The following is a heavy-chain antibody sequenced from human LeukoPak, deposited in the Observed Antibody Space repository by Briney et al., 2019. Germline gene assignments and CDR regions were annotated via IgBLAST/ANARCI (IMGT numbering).Heavy chain of an antibody. Sequence: SQTLSLTCAISGDSVSSNSAAWNWIRQSPSRGLEWLGRTYYRSKWYNDYAVSVKSRITINPDTSKNQFSLKLSSVSAADTAVYYCARDRTSSTQGLWGPTVTTATLDYWGQGTLVTVSS. CDR2: TYYRSKWYN. CDR1: GDSVSSNSAA. CDR3: ARDRTSSTQGLWGPTVTTATLDY. J-gene: IGHJ4*02. V-gene: IGHV6-1*01. D-gene: IGHD4-17*01.